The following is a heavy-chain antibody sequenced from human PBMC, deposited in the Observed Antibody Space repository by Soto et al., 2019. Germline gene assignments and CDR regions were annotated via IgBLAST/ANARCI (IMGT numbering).Heavy chain of an antibody. CDR1: GYTFTSYY. CDR3: AGGINPALTDYYYDSSGYSHDAFDI. Sequence: ASVKVSCKASGYTFTSYYMHWVRQAPGQGLEWMGIINPSGGSTSYAQKFQGRVTMTRDTSTSTVYMELSSLRSEDTAVYYCAGGINPALTDYYYDSSGYSHDAFDIWGQGTMVTVSS. V-gene: IGHV1-46*03. D-gene: IGHD3-22*01. J-gene: IGHJ3*02. CDR2: INPSGGST.